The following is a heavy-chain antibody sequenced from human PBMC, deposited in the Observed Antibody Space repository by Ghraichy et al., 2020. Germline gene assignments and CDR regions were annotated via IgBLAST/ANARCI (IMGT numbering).Heavy chain of an antibody. CDR2: IIPIFGTA. J-gene: IGHJ6*02. Sequence: SVKVSCKASGGTFSSYAISWVRQAPGQGLEWMGGIIPIFGTANYAQKFQGRVTITADESTSTAYMELSSLRSEDTAVYYCARGGPRRVYYYGMDVWGQGTTVTVSS. CDR1: GGTFSSYA. V-gene: IGHV1-69*13. CDR3: ARGGPRRVYYYGMDV. D-gene: IGHD4-17*01.